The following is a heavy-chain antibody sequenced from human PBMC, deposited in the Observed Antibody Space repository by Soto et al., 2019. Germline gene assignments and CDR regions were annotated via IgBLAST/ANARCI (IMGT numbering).Heavy chain of an antibody. V-gene: IGHV3-33*01. CDR1: GFTFSSYG. CDR2: IWYDGSNK. J-gene: IGHJ6*02. D-gene: IGHD2-15*01. CDR3: ARDLGYCSGGSCYYYGMDV. Sequence: GGSLRLSCAASGFTFSSYGMHWVRQAPGKGLEWVAVIWYDGSNKYYADSVKGRFTISRDNSKNTLYLQMNSLRAEDTAVYYCARDLGYCSGGSCYYYGMDVWGQGTTVTVSS.